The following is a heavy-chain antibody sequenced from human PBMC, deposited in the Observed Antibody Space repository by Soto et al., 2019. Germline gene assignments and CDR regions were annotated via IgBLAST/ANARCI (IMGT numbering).Heavy chain of an antibody. Sequence: QMPLVESGGGVVQPGKSLRLSCAASGFTFSRFNLHWVRQAPGKGLEWVAMISYDATHIFYADSVKGRFTISRDNPKNTLYLQMNGLSAEDTAVFYCAKSGAQNYDILTGYDTWGLGTLVTVSS. CDR1: GFTFSRFN. V-gene: IGHV3-30*18. D-gene: IGHD3-9*01. CDR2: ISYDATHI. J-gene: IGHJ4*02. CDR3: AKSGAQNYDILTGYDT.